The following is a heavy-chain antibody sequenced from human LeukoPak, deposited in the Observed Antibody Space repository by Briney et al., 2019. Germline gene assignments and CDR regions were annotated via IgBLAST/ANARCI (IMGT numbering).Heavy chain of an antibody. CDR3: ASSGGLRPPKYDY. J-gene: IGHJ4*02. CDR2: IKQDGSEK. D-gene: IGHD5-12*01. V-gene: IGHV3-7*01. CDR1: GFTFSSYW. Sequence: GGSLRLSCAASGFTFSSYWMSWVRQAPGKGLEWVANIKQDGSEKYYVDSVKGRFTISRDNAKNSLYLQMNSLRAEDTAVYYCASSGGLRPPKYDYWGQGTLVTVSS.